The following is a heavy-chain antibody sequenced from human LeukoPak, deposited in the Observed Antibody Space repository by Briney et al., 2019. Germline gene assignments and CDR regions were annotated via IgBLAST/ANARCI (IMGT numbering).Heavy chain of an antibody. CDR3: ARGTDSSGWYGAFDI. D-gene: IGHD6-19*01. CDR1: GFTFSDYP. Sequence: GGSLRLSCAGSGFTFSDYPMTWVRQAPGKGLEWVSAISGSRGHTYYADSVRGRFTISRDNSKNTVSLQMNSLRAADTAVFYCARGTDSSGWYGAFDIWGQGTLVTVSP. V-gene: IGHV3-23*01. J-gene: IGHJ3*02. CDR2: ISGSRGHT.